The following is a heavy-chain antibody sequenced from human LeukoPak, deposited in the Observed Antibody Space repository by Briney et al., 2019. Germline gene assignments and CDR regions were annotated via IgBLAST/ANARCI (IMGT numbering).Heavy chain of an antibody. CDR3: ARLYTSSWAYWFDS. D-gene: IGHD6-13*01. V-gene: IGHV4-59*01. J-gene: IGHJ5*01. CDR2: IYYSGST. Sequence: SETLSLTCTVSGGSISSYYWSWIRQPPGKGLEWIAYIYYSGSTNYNPSFKSRVTISIDTSKNQFSLRLSSVTAADTAVYYCARLYTSSWAYWFDSWGQGTLVTVSS. CDR1: GGSISSYY.